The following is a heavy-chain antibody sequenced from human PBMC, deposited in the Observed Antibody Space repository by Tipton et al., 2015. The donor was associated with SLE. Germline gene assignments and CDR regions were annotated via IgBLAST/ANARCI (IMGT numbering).Heavy chain of an antibody. CDR1: GFSFSNAW. Sequence: SLRLSCAASGFSFSNAWMTWVRQAPGKGLEWVGRIKSKADGGTTDYAAPVKGRFIISRDDSKNTLYLQMRYLRADDTAVYYCAKDPGSGGPYWYFDLWGRGTLVTVSS. V-gene: IGHV3-15*01. CDR3: AKDPGSGGPYWYFDL. J-gene: IGHJ2*01. D-gene: IGHD4-23*01. CDR2: IKSKADGGTT.